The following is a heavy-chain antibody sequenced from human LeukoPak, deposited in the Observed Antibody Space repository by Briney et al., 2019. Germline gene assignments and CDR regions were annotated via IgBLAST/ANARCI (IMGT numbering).Heavy chain of an antibody. CDR3: ARYATIVVVPAAIDYYYGMDV. D-gene: IGHD2-2*01. V-gene: IGHV3-53*01. J-gene: IGHJ6*02. CDR2: IYSGGST. CDR1: GFTFSSYA. Sequence: GGSLRLSCAASGFTFSSYAMSWVRQAPGKGLEWVSVIYSGGSTYYADSVKGRFTISRDNSKNTLYLQMNSLRAEDTAVYYCARYATIVVVPAAIDYYYGMDVWGQGTTVTVSS.